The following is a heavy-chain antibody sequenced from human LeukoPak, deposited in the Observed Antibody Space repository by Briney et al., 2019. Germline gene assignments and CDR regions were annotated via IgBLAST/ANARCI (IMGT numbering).Heavy chain of an antibody. D-gene: IGHD3-22*01. V-gene: IGHV1-18*01. CDR3: AREAYDSSGYYDLDY. CDR2: ISAYNGNT. CDR1: GYTFTSYG. Sequence: ASVKVSCTASGYTFTSYGISWVRQAPGQGLEWMGWISAYNGNTNYAQKLQGRVTMTTDTSTSTAYMELRSLRSDDTAVYYCAREAYDSSGYYDLDYWGQGTLVTVSS. J-gene: IGHJ4*02.